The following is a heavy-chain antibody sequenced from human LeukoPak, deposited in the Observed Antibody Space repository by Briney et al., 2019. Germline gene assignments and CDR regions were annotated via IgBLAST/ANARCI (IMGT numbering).Heavy chain of an antibody. CDR3: ARDQRGSFGDAFDL. V-gene: IGHV3-53*01. Sequence: PGGSLRLSCVASGFTASSNYMSWVRQAPGKGLEWVSVIYSGNGTYYTDSVKGRFTISRDNSKNTVYLQMNSLRAEDTAVYYCARDQRGSFGDAFDLWGQGTMVTVSS. J-gene: IGHJ3*01. D-gene: IGHD2/OR15-2a*01. CDR2: IYSGNGT. CDR1: GFTASSNY.